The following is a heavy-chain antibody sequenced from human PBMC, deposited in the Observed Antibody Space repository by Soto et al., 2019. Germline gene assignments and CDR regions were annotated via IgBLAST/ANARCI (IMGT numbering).Heavy chain of an antibody. V-gene: IGHV2-5*01. Sequence: SGPTLVNPTQTLTLTGTFSGFSLTTSGVGVGWIRQPPGKALEWLALIYSNDDKRYSPSLKSRLTITKDTSKNQVVLTMTNMAPVDTATYYCAHHNHDSGYYKFQSGGQGTLVTVSS. CDR3: AHHNHDSGYYKFQS. CDR1: GFSLTTSGVG. J-gene: IGHJ1*01. CDR2: IYSNDDK. D-gene: IGHD3-22*01.